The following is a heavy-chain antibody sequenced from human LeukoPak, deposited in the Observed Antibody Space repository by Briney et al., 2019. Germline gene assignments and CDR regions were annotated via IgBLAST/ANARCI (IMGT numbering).Heavy chain of an antibody. Sequence: GGSLRLSCAASGFTFSSYSMNWVRQAPGKGLEWVSSISSTSSYIYYADSVKGRFTISRDNAKNSLYLQMNSLRAEDTAVYYCASEYYYDSSGYFYVSSYFDYWGQGALVTVSS. V-gene: IGHV3-21*01. CDR2: ISSTSSYI. D-gene: IGHD3-22*01. J-gene: IGHJ4*02. CDR3: ASEYYYDSSGYFYVSSYFDY. CDR1: GFTFSSYS.